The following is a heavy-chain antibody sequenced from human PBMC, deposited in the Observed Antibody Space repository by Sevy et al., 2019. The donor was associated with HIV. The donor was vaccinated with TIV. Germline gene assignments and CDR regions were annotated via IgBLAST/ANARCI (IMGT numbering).Heavy chain of an antibody. D-gene: IGHD3-22*01. CDR2: IYYSGST. CDR1: GGSISSGDYY. V-gene: IGHV4-30-4*01. CDR3: ASAGYYYDSSGYFRPYYFDY. J-gene: IGHJ4*02. Sequence: SETLSLTCTVSGGSISSGDYYWSWIRQPPGKGLEWIGYIYYSGSTDYSPSLRSRVTISVDTSKNQFSLKLSSVTAADTAVYYCASAGYYYDSSGYFRPYYFDYWGQRTLVTVSS.